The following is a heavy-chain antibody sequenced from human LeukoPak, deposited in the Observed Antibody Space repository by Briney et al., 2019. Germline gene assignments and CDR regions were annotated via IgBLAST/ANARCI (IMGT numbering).Heavy chain of an antibody. CDR1: EFTFSSYS. CDR3: ATDLRGGSYYYYGMDV. CDR2: ISSSSTYI. V-gene: IGHV3-21*01. D-gene: IGHD3-16*01. Sequence: GGSLRLSCAASEFTFSSYSMNWVRQAPGKGLEWVSSISSSSTYIFYADSVKGRFTISSDNAKNSLYLQMNSLRAEDTAVYYWATDLRGGSYYYYGMDVWGQGTTVTVSS. J-gene: IGHJ6*02.